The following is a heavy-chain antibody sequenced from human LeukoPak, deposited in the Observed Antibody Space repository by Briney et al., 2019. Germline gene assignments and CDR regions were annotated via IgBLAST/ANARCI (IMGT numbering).Heavy chain of an antibody. CDR2: INHSGST. D-gene: IGHD2-15*01. J-gene: IGHJ3*02. V-gene: IGHV4-34*01. Sequence: SETLSLTCAVYGGSFSGYYWSWIRQPPGKGLEWIGEINHSGSTNYNPSLKSRVTISVDTPKNQFSLKLSSVTAADTAVYYCAGGGCSGGSCYEDAFDIWGQGTMVTVSS. CDR1: GGSFSGYY. CDR3: AGGGCSGGSCYEDAFDI.